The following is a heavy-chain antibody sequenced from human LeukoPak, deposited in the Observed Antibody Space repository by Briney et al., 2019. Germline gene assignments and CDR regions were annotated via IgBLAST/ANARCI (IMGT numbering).Heavy chain of an antibody. Sequence: GGSLRLSCAASGFTFSSYGMHWVRQAPGKGLEWVAIISYDGSKKYYGDSVKGRFTTSRDNSKNTLYLQMNSLRAEDTAVYYCAKAYYGSGSPLDWFDPWGQGTLVTVSS. V-gene: IGHV3-30*18. CDR1: GFTFSSYG. D-gene: IGHD3-10*01. CDR2: ISYDGSKK. J-gene: IGHJ5*02. CDR3: AKAYYGSGSPLDWFDP.